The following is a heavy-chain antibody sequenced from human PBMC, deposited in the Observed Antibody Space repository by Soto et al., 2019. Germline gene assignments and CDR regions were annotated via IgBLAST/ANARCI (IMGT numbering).Heavy chain of an antibody. V-gene: IGHV3-11*01. CDR2: ISSSGSTI. D-gene: IGHD3-16*02. J-gene: IGHJ4*02. CDR1: GFTFSDYY. CDR3: ARDKHDYIWGSYRPIDY. Sequence: GGSLRLSCAASGFTFSDYYMSWIRQAPGKGLEWVSYISSSGSTIYYADSVKGRFTISRDNAKYSLYLQMNSLRAEDTAVYYCARDKHDYIWGSYRPIDYWGQGTLVTVSS.